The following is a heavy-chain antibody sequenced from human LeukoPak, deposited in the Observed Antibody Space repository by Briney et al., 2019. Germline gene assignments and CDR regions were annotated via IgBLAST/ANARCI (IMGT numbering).Heavy chain of an antibody. J-gene: IGHJ4*02. CDR3: ARGRGYCSSTSCANFDY. CDR1: GGSISSYY. CDR2: IYSSGST. V-gene: IGHV4-59*01. Sequence: SETLSLTCTVSGGSISSYYWSWIRQPPGKGLEWIGYIYSSGSTNYNPSLKSRVTISGDTSKNQFSLKLSSVTAADTAVYYCARGRGYCSSTSCANFDYWGQGTLVTVSS. D-gene: IGHD2-2*01.